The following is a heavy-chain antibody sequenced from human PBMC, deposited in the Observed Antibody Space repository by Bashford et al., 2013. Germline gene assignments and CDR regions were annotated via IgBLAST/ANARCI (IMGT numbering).Heavy chain of an antibody. CDR1: GFTFDDYA. J-gene: IGHJ6*02. D-gene: IGHD6-13*01. CDR3: AKDMSASSWNRVFDYYYGMDV. CDR2: ISWNSGSI. V-gene: IGHV3-9*01. Sequence: SLRLSCAASGFTFDDYAMHWVRQAPGKGLEWVSGISWNSGSIGYADSVKGRFTISRDNAKKSLYLQMNSLRAEDTALYYCAKDMSASSWNRVFDYYYGMDVWGQGTTVTVSS.